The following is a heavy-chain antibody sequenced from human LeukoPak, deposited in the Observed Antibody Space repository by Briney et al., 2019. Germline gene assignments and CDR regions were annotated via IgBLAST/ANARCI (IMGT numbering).Heavy chain of an antibody. Sequence: SETLSLTCTVSSGSISNYYWSWIRQPPGKGLEWIGFSDYSGNTNYNPSLKSRVTISLDTSKDQIALKLSSVTAADTAVYYCARLRGYCSSTSCGKNFDYWGQGTLVTVSS. J-gene: IGHJ4*02. V-gene: IGHV4-59*08. CDR3: ARLRGYCSSTSCGKNFDY. D-gene: IGHD2-2*01. CDR2: SDYSGNT. CDR1: SGSISNYY.